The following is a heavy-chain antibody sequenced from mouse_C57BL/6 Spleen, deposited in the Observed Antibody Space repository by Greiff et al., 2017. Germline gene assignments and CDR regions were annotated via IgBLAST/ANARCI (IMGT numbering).Heavy chain of an antibody. CDR3: ARRGSSGYFGY. CDR1: GYAFSSSW. J-gene: IGHJ2*01. CDR2: IYPGDGDT. D-gene: IGHD3-2*02. V-gene: IGHV1-82*01. Sequence: VQLQQSGPELVKPGASVKISCKASGYAFSSSWMNWVKQRPGKGLEWIGRIYPGDGDTNYNGKFKGKATLTADKSSSTAYMQLSSLTSEDSAVYFCARRGSSGYFGYWGQGTTLTVSS.